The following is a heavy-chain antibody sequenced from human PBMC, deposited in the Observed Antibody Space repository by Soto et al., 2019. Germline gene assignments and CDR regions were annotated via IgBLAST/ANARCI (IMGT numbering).Heavy chain of an antibody. J-gene: IGHJ6*02. Sequence: CAASGFTFSSYSLHWVRQATGKGLEWVSAIGTAGDTYYPGSVKGRFTISRENAKNSLYLQMNSLRAEDTAVYYCARGEYSSSSLRMDYYYYYGMDVWGQGTTVTVSS. CDR3: ARGEYSSSSLRMDYYYYYGMDV. CDR1: GFTFSSYS. D-gene: IGHD6-6*01. CDR2: IGTAGDT. V-gene: IGHV3-13*04.